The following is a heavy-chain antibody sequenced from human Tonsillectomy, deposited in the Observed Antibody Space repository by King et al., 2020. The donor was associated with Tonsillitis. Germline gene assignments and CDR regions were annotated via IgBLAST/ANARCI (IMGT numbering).Heavy chain of an antibody. Sequence: QLVQSGGGLVKPGGSLRLSCAASGFTFSNAWMNWVRQAPGKGLELVGRIKSKTDGGTTDYAAPVKGRFTISRDDSENTLYLQMNSLKTEDTAVYFCTTAGMVGAKAGCWGQGTLVTVSS. J-gene: IGHJ4*02. D-gene: IGHD1-26*01. V-gene: IGHV3-15*07. CDR1: GFTFSNAW. CDR2: IKSKTDGGTT. CDR3: TTAGMVGAKAGC.